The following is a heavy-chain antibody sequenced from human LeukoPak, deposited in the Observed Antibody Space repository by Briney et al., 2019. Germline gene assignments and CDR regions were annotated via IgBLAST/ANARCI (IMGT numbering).Heavy chain of an antibody. D-gene: IGHD5-12*01. Sequence: PSETLSLTCTVSAGSISSCSWNWIRQPPGKGLEWIGYISYSGSTNYNPSLKSRLTISIDTSKNHFSLNLTSVTAADAAMYYCARRVGGSEHFDYWGQGALVTVSS. CDR2: ISYSGST. V-gene: IGHV4-59*01. J-gene: IGHJ4*02. CDR1: AGSISSCS. CDR3: ARRVGGSEHFDY.